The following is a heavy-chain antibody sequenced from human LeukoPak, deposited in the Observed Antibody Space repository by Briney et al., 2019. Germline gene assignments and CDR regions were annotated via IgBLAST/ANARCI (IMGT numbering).Heavy chain of an antibody. CDR2: ISAYNGNT. V-gene: IGHV1-18*01. CDR3: ARDGPVDRDIVATIRFDY. Sequence: ASVKVSCKASGCTFTSYGISWVRQAPGQGLEWMGWISAYNGNTNYAQKLQGRVTMTTDTSTSTAYMELRSLRSDDTAVYYCARDGPVDRDIVATIRFDYWGQGTLVTVSS. J-gene: IGHJ4*02. CDR1: GCTFTSYG. D-gene: IGHD5-12*01.